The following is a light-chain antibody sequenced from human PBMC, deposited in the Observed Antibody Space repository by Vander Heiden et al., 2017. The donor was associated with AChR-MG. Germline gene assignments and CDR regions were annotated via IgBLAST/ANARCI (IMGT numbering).Light chain of an antibody. CDR2: GKN. J-gene: IGLJ3*02. V-gene: IGLV3-19*01. CDR3: NSRDSSGNHWV. Sequence: SSELTQDPAVSVALGQTVRITCLGDSLRSYYASWYQPKPGQAAVLVIYGKNNRPSGITGRFSGSSSGNTASLTITEAQAEDEADYYCNSRDSSGNHWVFGGGTKLTVL. CDR1: SLRSYY.